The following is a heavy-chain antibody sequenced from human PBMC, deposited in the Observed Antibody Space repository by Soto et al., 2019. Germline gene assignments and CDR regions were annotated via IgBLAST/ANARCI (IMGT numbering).Heavy chain of an antibody. V-gene: IGHV3-11*01. CDR1: GFTFSDYY. D-gene: IGHD3-3*01. J-gene: IGHJ6*04. CDR2: ISSSGSTI. Sequence: PGESLRLSCAASGFTFSDYYMSWIRQAPGKGLEWVSYISSSGSTIYYADSVKGRFTISRDNAKNSLYLQMNSLRAEDTAVYYCARDRATIFGVPMDVWGKGTTVTVSS. CDR3: ARDRATIFGVPMDV.